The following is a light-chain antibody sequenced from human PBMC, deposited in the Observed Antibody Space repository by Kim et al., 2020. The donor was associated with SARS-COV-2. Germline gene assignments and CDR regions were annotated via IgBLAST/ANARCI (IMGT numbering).Light chain of an antibody. CDR1: QSVSSY. Sequence: EIVLTQSPATLSLSPGERATLSCRASQSVSSYLAWYQQKPGQAPRLLIYDASNRATGIPARFSGSGSGTDFILTISSLEPEDFAVYYCQQRSSWPLTFGGGTKVEI. CDR2: DAS. CDR3: QQRSSWPLT. J-gene: IGKJ4*01. V-gene: IGKV3-11*01.